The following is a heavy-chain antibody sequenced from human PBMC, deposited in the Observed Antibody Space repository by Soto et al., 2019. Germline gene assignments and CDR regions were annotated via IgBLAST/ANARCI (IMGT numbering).Heavy chain of an antibody. CDR2: IYPGDSDT. D-gene: IGHD2-2*01. CDR1: GYSFTRYW. J-gene: IGHJ5*02. V-gene: IGHV5-51*01. Sequence: GESLNLSCKGSGYSFTRYWIGWVRQMPGKGLEWMGIIYPGDSDTRYSPSFQGQVTISADKSISTAYLQWSSLKASDTAMYYCARRLIRGYCISTSCSNWFDPWGQGTLVTVSS. CDR3: ARRLIRGYCISTSCSNWFDP.